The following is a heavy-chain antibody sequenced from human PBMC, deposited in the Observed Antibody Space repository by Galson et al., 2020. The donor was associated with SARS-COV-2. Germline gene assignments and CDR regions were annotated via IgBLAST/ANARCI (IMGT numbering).Heavy chain of an antibody. CDR3: ARDQGIAASTPLDV. D-gene: IGHD6-13*01. Sequence: GESLKISCKASGYTFTGYYMHWVRQAPGQGLEWMGWINPNSGGTNYAQKFQGRVTMTRDTSISTAYMELSRLRSDDTAVYYCARDQGIAASTPLDVWGTGTTVTVSS. V-gene: IGHV1-2*02. J-gene: IGHJ6*04. CDR1: GYTFTGYY. CDR2: INPNSGGT.